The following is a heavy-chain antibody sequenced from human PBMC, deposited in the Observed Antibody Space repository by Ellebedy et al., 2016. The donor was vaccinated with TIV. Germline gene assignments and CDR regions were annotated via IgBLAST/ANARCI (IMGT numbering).Heavy chain of an antibody. J-gene: IGHJ6*02. CDR2: IIPILSMA. V-gene: IGHV1-69*04. CDR3: ARDRGDVVVVTAPYGMDV. Sequence: SVKVSCKASGGTFSNYAITWVRQAHGQGLAWMGRIIPILSMATYARKFQGRVTMTADKSTNTAYMELISLRSEDTAVYYCARDRGDVVVVTAPYGMDVWGQGTTVTVSS. CDR1: GGTFSNYA. D-gene: IGHD2-21*02.